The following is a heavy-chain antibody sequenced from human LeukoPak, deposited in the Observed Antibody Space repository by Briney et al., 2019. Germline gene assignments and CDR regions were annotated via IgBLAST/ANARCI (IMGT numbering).Heavy chain of an antibody. J-gene: IGHJ3*02. D-gene: IGHD3-10*01. CDR2: IGSSGGSI. CDR3: AGEVWFGEFHAFNI. V-gene: IGHV3-48*03. CDR1: GFSFSTYE. Sequence: GGSLRLSCGASGFSFSTYEMNWVRQAPGKGLEWVSYIGSSGGSIAYADSVKGRFTISRDNAKNSLYLQMTSLRAEDTAVYYCAGEVWFGEFHAFNIWGQATMVT.